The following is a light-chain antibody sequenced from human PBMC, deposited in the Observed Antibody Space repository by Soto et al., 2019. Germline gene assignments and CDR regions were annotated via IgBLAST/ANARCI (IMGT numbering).Light chain of an antibody. CDR3: QQYNNWPPGM. Sequence: EIVMTQSPATLSVSPGERATLSCRASQSVSSNLAWYQQKPGQAPRLLIYGASTRATGIPARFSGNGSGTEFNLTISSLQSEDFAVYYCQQYNNWPPGMFGQGTKVEIK. J-gene: IGKJ1*01. CDR2: GAS. CDR1: QSVSSN. V-gene: IGKV3-15*01.